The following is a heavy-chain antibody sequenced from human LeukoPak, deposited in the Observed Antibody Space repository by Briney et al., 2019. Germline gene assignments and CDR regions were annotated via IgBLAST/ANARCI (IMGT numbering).Heavy chain of an antibody. D-gene: IGHD6-13*01. V-gene: IGHV3-11*01. CDR1: GFTFSDYY. CDR2: ISSSGSTI. Sequence: GGSLGLSCAASGFTFSDYYMSWIRRAPGKGLEWVSYISSSGSTIYYADSVKGRFTISRDNAKNSLYLQMNSLRAEDTAVYYCAREIAAAGTHPFDYWGQGTLVTVSS. J-gene: IGHJ4*02. CDR3: AREIAAAGTHPFDY.